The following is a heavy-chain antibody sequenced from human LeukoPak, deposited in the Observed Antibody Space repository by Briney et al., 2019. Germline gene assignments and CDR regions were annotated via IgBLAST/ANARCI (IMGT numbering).Heavy chain of an antibody. J-gene: IGHJ3*02. CDR1: GFTFSSYG. Sequence: GGSLRLSCAASGFTFSSYGMSWVRRAPGKGLEWVSAISGSGGSTYYADSVKGRFPISRENSKNTLYLKMKSRRAEDTAVYYCAKIAGKAVAEAFDIWGQGTMVTVSS. CDR3: AKIAGKAVAEAFDI. D-gene: IGHD6-19*01. CDR2: ISGSGGST. V-gene: IGHV3-23*01.